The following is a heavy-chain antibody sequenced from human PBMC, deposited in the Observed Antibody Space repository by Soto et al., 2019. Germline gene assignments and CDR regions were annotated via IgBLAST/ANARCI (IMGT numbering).Heavy chain of an antibody. CDR3: ARDGEGDGYNDCYYYYGMDV. CDR1: GYSFTSYW. D-gene: IGHD5-12*01. Sequence: GESLKISCKGSGYSFTSYWIGWVRQMPGKGLEWMGIIYPGDSDTRYSPSFQGQVTISADKSISTAYLQWSSLKASDTAMYYCARDGEGDGYNDCYYYYGMDVWGQGTTVTVSS. J-gene: IGHJ6*02. V-gene: IGHV5-51*01. CDR2: IYPGDSDT.